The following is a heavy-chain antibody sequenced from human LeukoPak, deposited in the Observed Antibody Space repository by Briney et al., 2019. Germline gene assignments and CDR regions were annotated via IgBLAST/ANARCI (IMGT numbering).Heavy chain of an antibody. V-gene: IGHV1-24*01. CDR2: FDPEDGET. CDR1: GYTLTELS. Sequence: GASVKVSCKVSGYTLTELSMHWVRQAPGKGLEWMGGFDPEDGETIYAQKFQGRVTMTEDTSTDTAYMELSSLRSEDTAAYYCATGYGDLHYYYYMDVWGKGTTVTVSS. J-gene: IGHJ6*03. D-gene: IGHD4-17*01. CDR3: ATGYGDLHYYYYMDV.